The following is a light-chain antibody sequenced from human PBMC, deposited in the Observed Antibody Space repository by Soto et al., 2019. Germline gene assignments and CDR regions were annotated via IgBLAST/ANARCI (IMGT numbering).Light chain of an antibody. V-gene: IGLV1-40*01. CDR1: SSNIGAGYD. CDR3: QSYDSSLSGYV. Sequence: QSVLTQPPSVSGAPGQRVTISCTGSSSNIGAGYDVSWYQQLPGTAPKFLIYGNTDRPSGVPDRFSGSKSCTSASLAITGLQAEDEADYYCQSYDSSLSGYVFGTGTKVTVL. J-gene: IGLJ1*01. CDR2: GNT.